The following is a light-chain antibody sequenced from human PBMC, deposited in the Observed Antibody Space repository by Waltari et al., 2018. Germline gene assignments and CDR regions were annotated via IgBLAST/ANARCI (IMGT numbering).Light chain of an antibody. CDR2: EVS. Sequence: QSALTQPASVSGPPGQSITISCTGTSSDVGSYNYVSWYQQPPGKAPNLMIYEVSNRPSGVSNRFSGSKSGNTASLTISGLQAEDEADYYCSSYTSSTTPHVVFGGGTKLTVL. V-gene: IGLV2-14*01. CDR1: SSDVGSYNY. J-gene: IGLJ2*01. CDR3: SSYTSSTTPHVV.